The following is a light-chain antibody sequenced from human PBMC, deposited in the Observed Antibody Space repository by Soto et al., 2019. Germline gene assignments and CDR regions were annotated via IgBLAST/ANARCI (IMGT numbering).Light chain of an antibody. CDR3: AAWDDSLNGWV. CDR2: SDN. CDR1: ASNIGSDA. V-gene: IGLV1-44*01. Sequence: QSVLTQPPSASGTSGQRVTISCSGSASNIGSDAVNWYQQLPGTAPKLLIYSDNRRPSGVPDRFSGSKSGTSASLAISGLQSEDEADYFCAAWDDSLNGWVFGGGTQLTGL. J-gene: IGLJ3*02.